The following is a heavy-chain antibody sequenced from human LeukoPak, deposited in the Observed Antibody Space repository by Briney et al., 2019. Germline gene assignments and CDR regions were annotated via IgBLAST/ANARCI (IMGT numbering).Heavy chain of an antibody. CDR3: ARVRGGRSWYYYGMDV. CDR1: GFTFSNFA. J-gene: IGHJ6*02. V-gene: IGHV3-30-3*01. Sequence: GGSLRLSCAASGFTFSNFAMHWVRQAPGKGLEWVAVISYDGDNEYYADSVKGQFTISRDKPKDRLYLQMNSLRPEDTAMYYCARVRGGRSWYYYGMDVWGRGTTVTVSS. CDR2: ISYDGDNE. D-gene: IGHD3-16*01.